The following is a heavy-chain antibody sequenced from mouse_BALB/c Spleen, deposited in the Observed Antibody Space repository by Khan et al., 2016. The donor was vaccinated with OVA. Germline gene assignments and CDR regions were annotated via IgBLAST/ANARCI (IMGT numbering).Heavy chain of an antibody. CDR3: ARHQFPLSMDS. CDR1: GFSLTSYA. V-gene: IGHV2-6-2*01. Sequence: QVQLQQSGPDLVAPSQSLSITCTVSGFSLTSYAIHWVRQPPGKGLEWLVVIWSDGSTTYNSALKSRLSISKDNSKSQDFLKINSLQTDDTAMYYCARHQFPLSMDSWGQGTSVTVSS. CDR2: IWSDGST. J-gene: IGHJ4*01.